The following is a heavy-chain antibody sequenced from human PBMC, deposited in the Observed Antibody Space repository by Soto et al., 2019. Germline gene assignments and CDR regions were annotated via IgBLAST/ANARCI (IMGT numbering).Heavy chain of an antibody. J-gene: IGHJ4*02. CDR2: ISSSSSYT. D-gene: IGHD3-22*01. CDR3: ARSITDYYDSSGYYDDY. CDR1: GFTFSDYY. V-gene: IGHV3-11*03. Sequence: PGGSLRLSCAASGFTFSDYYMSWIRQAPGKGLEWVSYISSSSSYTNYADSVKGRFTISRDNAKNSLYLQMNSLRAEDTAVYYCARSITDYYDSSGYYDDYRGQGTLVTVSS.